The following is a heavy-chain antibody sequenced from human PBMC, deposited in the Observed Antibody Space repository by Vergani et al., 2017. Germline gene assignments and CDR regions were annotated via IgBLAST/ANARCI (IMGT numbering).Heavy chain of an antibody. Sequence: EVQLVESGGDLVQPGRSLRLSCTASGFTFGYYAIDWFRQAPGQGLEWVGGIRSKAYGQATIYAASVNGRFTISRDDSKSIAYLQMNNLQTEDTAMYYCVRDQVTMLRGSDALDIWGQGTMVTVSS. V-gene: IGHV3-49*03. J-gene: IGHJ3*02. CDR1: GFTFGYYA. CDR3: VRDQVTMLRGSDALDI. CDR2: IRSKAYGQAT. D-gene: IGHD3-10*01.